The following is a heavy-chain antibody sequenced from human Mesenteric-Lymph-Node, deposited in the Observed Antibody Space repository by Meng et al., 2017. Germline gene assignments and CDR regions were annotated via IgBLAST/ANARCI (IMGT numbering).Heavy chain of an antibody. J-gene: IGHJ3*02. CDR1: EYTFRIYA. CDR3: ARDIIAYYYDSSGYYNPNDAFDI. V-gene: IGHV3-23*01. D-gene: IGHD3-22*01. CDR2: ISAGGGST. Sequence: GESLKISCVASEYTFRIYAMSWVRQAPGKGLEWVSAISAGGGSTYYADSVKGRFTISRDNAKNSLYLQMNSLRAEDTAVYYCARDIIAYYYDSSGYYNPNDAFDIWGQGTMVTVSS.